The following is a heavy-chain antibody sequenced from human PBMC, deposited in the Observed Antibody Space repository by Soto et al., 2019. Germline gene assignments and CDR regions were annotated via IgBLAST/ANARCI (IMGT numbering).Heavy chain of an antibody. D-gene: IGHD1-26*01. CDR3: ARGGAYYGLDV. J-gene: IGHJ6*02. V-gene: IGHV4-31*03. CDR2: IYYRGKT. CDR1: GGSISSNDYY. Sequence: SETLSLTCTVSGGSISSNDYYWNWIRQRPGKGLEWIVNIYYRGKTNYNPSLKSRIIMSMDMSENQFSLKLTSVTAADTAGYYCARGGAYYGLDVWGQGXTVTVSS.